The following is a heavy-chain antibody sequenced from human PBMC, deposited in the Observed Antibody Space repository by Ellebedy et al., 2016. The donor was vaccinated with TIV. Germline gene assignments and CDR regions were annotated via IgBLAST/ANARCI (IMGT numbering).Heavy chain of an antibody. D-gene: IGHD5-12*01. J-gene: IGHJ6*02. CDR2: ISSSSSYT. Sequence: GESLKISCAASGFTFSDYYMSWIRQAPGKGLEWVSYISSSSSYTNYAASVKGRFTISSDNAKNMLYLQMNSLTAEDTAVYYCASHPVVAKPHKNVDVWGQGTTVTVSS. V-gene: IGHV3-11*06. CDR3: ASHPVVAKPHKNVDV. CDR1: GFTFSDYY.